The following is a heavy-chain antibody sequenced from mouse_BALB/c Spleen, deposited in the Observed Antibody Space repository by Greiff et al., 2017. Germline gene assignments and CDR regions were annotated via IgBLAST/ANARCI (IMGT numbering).Heavy chain of an antibody. CDR3: ARESPYYYGGGYFDV. CDR2: ISSGSSTI. D-gene: IGHD1-1*01. J-gene: IGHJ1*01. V-gene: IGHV5-17*02. CDR1: GFTFSSFG. Sequence: EVQGVESGGGLVQPGGSRKLSCAASGFTFSSFGMHWVRQAPEKGLEWVAYISSGSSTIYYADTVKGRFTISRDNPKNTLFLQMTSLRSEDTAMYYCARESPYYYGGGYFDVWGAGTTVTVSS.